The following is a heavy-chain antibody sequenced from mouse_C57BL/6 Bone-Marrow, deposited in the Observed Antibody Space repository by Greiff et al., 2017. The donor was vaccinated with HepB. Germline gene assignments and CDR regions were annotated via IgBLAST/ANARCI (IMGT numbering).Heavy chain of an antibody. Sequence: EVQVVESGAELVRPGASVKLSCTASGFNIKDDYMHWVKQRPEQGLEWIGWIDPENGDTEYASKFQGKATITADTSSNTAYLQLSSLTSEDTAVYYCTGNIVTAYLGQGTTLTVSS. J-gene: IGHJ2*01. D-gene: IGHD2-5*01. CDR3: TGNIVTAY. CDR1: GFNIKDDY. V-gene: IGHV14-4*01. CDR2: IDPENGDT.